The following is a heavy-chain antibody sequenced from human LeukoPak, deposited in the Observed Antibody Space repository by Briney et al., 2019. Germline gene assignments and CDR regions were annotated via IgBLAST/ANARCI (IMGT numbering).Heavy chain of an antibody. CDR1: GFTFTNNA. CDR2: ISNSATTI. J-gene: IGHJ4*02. Sequence: GGSLRFSCAASGFTFTNNAMNWVREAPGKGLEWVSYISNSATTIYYADSVKGRFTISRDNAKNSLYLQMSSLRAEDTAVYYCARDRDWVFDYWGQGTLVTVSS. D-gene: IGHD2-21*02. V-gene: IGHV3-48*01. CDR3: ARDRDWVFDY.